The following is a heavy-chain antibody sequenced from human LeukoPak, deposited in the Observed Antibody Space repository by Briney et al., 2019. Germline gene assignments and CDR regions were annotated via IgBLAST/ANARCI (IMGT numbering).Heavy chain of an antibody. V-gene: IGHV1-69*13. CDR3: ARVNCSSTSCSQFTRTFFDS. CDR1: GGTFSTYA. D-gene: IGHD2-2*01. CDR2: IIPMYGTA. J-gene: IGHJ4*02. Sequence: SVKVSCKASGGTFSTYAITWVRQAPGQGLEWMGGIIPMYGTANYAQNFQGRVTITADESTSTAYMELSSLRAEDTALYYCARVNCSSTSCSQFTRTFFDSWGQGTLVTVSS.